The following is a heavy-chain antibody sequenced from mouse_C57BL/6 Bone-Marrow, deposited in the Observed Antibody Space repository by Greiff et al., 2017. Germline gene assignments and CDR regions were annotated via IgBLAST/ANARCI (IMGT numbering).Heavy chain of an antibody. CDR1: GYSFTDYN. CDR2: INPNYGTT. V-gene: IGHV1-39*01. D-gene: IGHD2-3*01. J-gene: IGHJ2*01. CDR3: ASRGYDGYYEDYFDY. Sequence: EVKLMESGPELVKPGASVKISCKASGYSFTDYNMNWVKQSNGKSLEWIGVINPNYGTTSYNQKFKGKATLTVDQSSSTAYMQLNSLTSEDSAVYYCASRGYDGYYEDYFDYWGQGTTLTVSS.